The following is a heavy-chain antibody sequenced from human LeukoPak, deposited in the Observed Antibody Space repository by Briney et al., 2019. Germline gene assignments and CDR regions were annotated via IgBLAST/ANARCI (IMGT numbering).Heavy chain of an antibody. CDR1: GFTFSSYA. CDR2: ISGSGGST. V-gene: IGHV3-23*01. CDR3: AAYSGYGSYFDY. D-gene: IGHD5-12*01. Sequence: PGGSLRLSCAASGFTFSSYAMSWVRQAPGKGLEWVSAISGSGGSTYYADSVKGRFTISRDNSKNTRYLQMDSLRAEDTAVYYCAAYSGYGSYFDYWGQGTLVTVSS. J-gene: IGHJ4*02.